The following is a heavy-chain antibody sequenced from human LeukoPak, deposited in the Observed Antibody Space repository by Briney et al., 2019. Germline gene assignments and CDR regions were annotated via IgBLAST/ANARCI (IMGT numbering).Heavy chain of an antibody. CDR1: GFTFSSYA. V-gene: IGHV3-23*01. CDR2: ISGSGGST. J-gene: IGHJ3*02. CDR3: AKDYVTMVRGVADAFDI. Sequence: GGSLRLSCAASGFTFSSYAMSWVRQAPGKGLEWVSAISGSGGSTYYADSVKGRFTISRDNSKNTLYLQMNSLRAEDTAVYYCAKDYVTMVRGVADAFDIWGQGTMVTVSS. D-gene: IGHD3-10*01.